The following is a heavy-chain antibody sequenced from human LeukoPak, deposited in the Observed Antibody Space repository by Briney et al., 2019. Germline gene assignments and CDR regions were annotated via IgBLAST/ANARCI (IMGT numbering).Heavy chain of an antibody. CDR3: ARNVDGVDY. V-gene: IGHV3-74*01. CDR1: GFTFSNFW. Sequence: GGSLRLSCAASGFTFSNFWMHWVRQAPGKGLVWVSIISTDGSRTIYADSVKGRFTISRDNARNTLYLQVNSLGAEDTAVYYCARNVDGVDYWGQGTAVTVSS. J-gene: IGHJ4*02. CDR2: ISTDGSRT. D-gene: IGHD5-24*01.